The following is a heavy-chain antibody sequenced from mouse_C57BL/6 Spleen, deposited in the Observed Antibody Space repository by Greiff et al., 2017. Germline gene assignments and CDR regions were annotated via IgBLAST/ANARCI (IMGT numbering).Heavy chain of an antibody. V-gene: IGHV1-81*01. Sequence: QVQLKESGAELARPGASVKLSCKASGYTFTSYGISWVKQRTGQGLEWIGEIYPRSGNTYYNEKFKGKATLTADKSSSTAYMELRSLTSEDSAVYFCAREEDTTVVHDYWGQGTTLTVSS. CDR1: GYTFTSYG. J-gene: IGHJ2*01. D-gene: IGHD1-1*01. CDR3: AREEDTTVVHDY. CDR2: IYPRSGNT.